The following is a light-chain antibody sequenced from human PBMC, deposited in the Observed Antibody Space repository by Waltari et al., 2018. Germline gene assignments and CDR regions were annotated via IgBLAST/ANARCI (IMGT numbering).Light chain of an antibody. Sequence: EVLMTPSPATVPVSPGVGPTLSCWPSQSVRNTVAWFQQKPGQAPRLLIYGASTRATGIPARFSGSGAGTDFSLTISGLQSEDFAVYYCQQYSDGYTFGQGTKLEIK. CDR3: QQYSDGYT. CDR1: QSVRNT. CDR2: GAS. V-gene: IGKV3-15*01. J-gene: IGKJ2*01.